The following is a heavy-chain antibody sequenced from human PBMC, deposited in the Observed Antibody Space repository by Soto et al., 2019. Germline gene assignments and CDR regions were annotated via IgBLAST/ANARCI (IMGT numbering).Heavy chain of an antibody. Sequence: ASETLSLTCTVSAGSISSGGYYWSWIRQHPGKGLEWIAYIYYSGIIYYNPSLKSRVTMSGDTSKNQFFLNLDSVTAADTAMYYCAREVGEVDYSSSSDAFDIWGQGTMVTVSS. CDR2: IYYSGII. D-gene: IGHD6-6*01. CDR1: AGSISSGGYY. V-gene: IGHV4-30-4*08. J-gene: IGHJ3*02. CDR3: AREVGEVDYSSSSDAFDI.